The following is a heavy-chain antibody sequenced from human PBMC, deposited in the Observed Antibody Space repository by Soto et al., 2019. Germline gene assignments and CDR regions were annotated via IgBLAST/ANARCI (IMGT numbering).Heavy chain of an antibody. CDR2: ISGSGGST. Sequence: GGSLRLSCAASGFTFSSYAMSWVRQAPGKGLEWVSAISGSGGSTYYADSVKGRFTISRDNSKNTLYLQMNSLRAEDTAVYYCAKDAPYCTNGVCYNIVDYYFDYWGQGTLVTVSS. V-gene: IGHV3-23*01. D-gene: IGHD2-8*01. CDR1: GFTFSSYA. J-gene: IGHJ4*02. CDR3: AKDAPYCTNGVCYNIVDYYFDY.